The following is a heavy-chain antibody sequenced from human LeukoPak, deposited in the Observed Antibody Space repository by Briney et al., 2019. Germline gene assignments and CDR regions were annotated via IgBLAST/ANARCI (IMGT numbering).Heavy chain of an antibody. V-gene: IGHV3-48*03. CDR2: ISSSGSTI. Sequence: PGGSLRLSCAASGFTFSSYEMNWVRQAPGKGLEWVSYISSSGSTIYYADSVKGRFTISRDNAKNSLYLQMNSLRAEDTAVYYCARDPPFEYSRNWFDPWGQGTLVTVSS. CDR3: ARDPPFEYSRNWFDP. D-gene: IGHD6-6*01. CDR1: GFTFSSYE. J-gene: IGHJ5*02.